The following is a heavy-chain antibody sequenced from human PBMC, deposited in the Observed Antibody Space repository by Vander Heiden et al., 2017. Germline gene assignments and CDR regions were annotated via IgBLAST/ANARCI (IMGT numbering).Heavy chain of an antibody. V-gene: IGHV1-69*01. CDR1: GGTFSSYA. D-gene: IGHD3-16*01. CDR3: ARDHRRDVVKGGEAFDI. CDR2: IIPIFGTA. J-gene: IGHJ3*02. Sequence: QVQLVQSGAEVKKPGSSVKVSCKASGGTFSSYAISWVRQAPGQGLEWMGGIIPIFGTANYAQKFHCRFTITADESTSTAYMEMSSLRSDDTAVYYCARDHRRDVVKGGEAFDIWVQGRMVTVYS.